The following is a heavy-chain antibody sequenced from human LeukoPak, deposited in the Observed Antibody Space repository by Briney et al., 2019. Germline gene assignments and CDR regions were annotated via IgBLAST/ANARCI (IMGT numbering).Heavy chain of an antibody. V-gene: IGHV4-39*01. D-gene: IGHD6-13*01. Sequence: SETLSLTCTVSGGSISSSSNYWGWIRQPPGKGLEWIGCIYHSGSTYYNSSLKSRVTISVDTSKNQISLKLSSVTAADTAVYYCASPGNSSSSYDYWGQGTLVTVSS. CDR2: IYHSGST. CDR3: ASPGNSSSSYDY. J-gene: IGHJ4*02. CDR1: GGSISSSSNY.